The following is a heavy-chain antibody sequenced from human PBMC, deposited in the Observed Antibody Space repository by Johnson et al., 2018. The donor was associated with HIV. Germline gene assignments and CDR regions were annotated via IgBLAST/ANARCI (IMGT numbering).Heavy chain of an antibody. CDR2: IQYDGSTK. D-gene: IGHD6-6*01. Sequence: QEQLVESGGGVVQPGGSLRLSCAVSGFTLSSYGMHWVRQAPGKGLEWVAFIQYDGSTKYYADSVKGRFTISRDNSKNTLYLQMNSLRAEDTAVYYCAKDRDSSSPNDAFDIWGQGSMVTVSS. CDR3: AKDRDSSSPNDAFDI. J-gene: IGHJ3*02. CDR1: GFTLSSYG. V-gene: IGHV3-30*02.